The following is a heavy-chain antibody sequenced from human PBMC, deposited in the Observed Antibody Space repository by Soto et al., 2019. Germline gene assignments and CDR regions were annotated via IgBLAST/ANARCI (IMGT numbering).Heavy chain of an antibody. Sequence: SVKVSCKASGGTFSSYAISWVRQAPGQGLEWMGGIIPIFGTANYAQKFQGRVTITADESTSTAYMELSSLRSEDTAVYYCAMILVTTLDDYYYYGMDVWGQGTTVTVSS. CDR2: IIPIFGTA. CDR1: GGTFSSYA. V-gene: IGHV1-69*13. CDR3: AMILVTTLDDYYYYGMDV. D-gene: IGHD4-17*01. J-gene: IGHJ6*02.